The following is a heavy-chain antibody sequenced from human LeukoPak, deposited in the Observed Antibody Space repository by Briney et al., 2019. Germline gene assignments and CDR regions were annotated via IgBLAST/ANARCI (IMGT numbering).Heavy chain of an antibody. CDR1: GFTFSSYS. CDR3: AIVYAFDI. Sequence: GGSLRLSRAASGFTFSSYSMHWVRQAPGKGLEWVSSITSSSSYIYYADSVKGRFTISRDNAKNSLYLQMNSLRAEDTAVYYCAIVYAFDIWGQGTMVTVSS. CDR2: ITSSSSYI. V-gene: IGHV3-21*01. J-gene: IGHJ3*02.